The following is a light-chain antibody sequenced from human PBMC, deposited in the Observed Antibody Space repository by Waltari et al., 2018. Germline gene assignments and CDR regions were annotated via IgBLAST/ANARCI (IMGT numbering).Light chain of an antibody. J-gene: IGKJ4*01. CDR3: QQTYTVPFA. Sequence: DIQKTQSPSTLSASVGDTVNITCRASHSILSYLNWYQQVPGKAPKLLISVGSILESGVPSRFRGSGSGTDFSLTISGLQPEDFATYYCQQTYTVPFAFGGGTIVDIK. CDR2: VGS. CDR1: HSILSY. V-gene: IGKV1-39*01.